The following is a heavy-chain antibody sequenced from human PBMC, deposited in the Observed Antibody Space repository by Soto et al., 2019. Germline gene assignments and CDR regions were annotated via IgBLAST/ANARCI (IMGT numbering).Heavy chain of an antibody. V-gene: IGHV1-69*01. CDR1: GGTFNSYD. Sequence: QVQLVQSGAEVQKPGSSMKVSCKASGGTFNSYDINWVRQAPGQGLEWMGGIIPIVETPKYAQKFQGRVTITADESTNTVYIELSSLRSEDTAMYYCARLSRPNYYDTSGFFKDNWFDPWGQGTLVTVSS. J-gene: IGHJ5*02. CDR2: IIPIVETP. D-gene: IGHD3-22*01. CDR3: ARLSRPNYYDTSGFFKDNWFDP.